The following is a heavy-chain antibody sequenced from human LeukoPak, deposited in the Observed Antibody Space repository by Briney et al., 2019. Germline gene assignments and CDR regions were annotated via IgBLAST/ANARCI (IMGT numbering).Heavy chain of an antibody. D-gene: IGHD2-2*01. CDR1: GLTFSGSA. V-gene: IGHV3-73*01. CDR3: TRLSKDIVVVPAGLVYYYYMDV. J-gene: IGHJ6*03. Sequence: GGSLRLSCAASGLTFSGSAMRWVRQASGKGLEWVGRIRSKANSYATAYAASVKGRFTISRDDSKNTAYLQMNSLKTEDTAVYYCTRLSKDIVVVPAGLVYYYYMDVWGKGTTVTVSS. CDR2: IRSKANSYAT.